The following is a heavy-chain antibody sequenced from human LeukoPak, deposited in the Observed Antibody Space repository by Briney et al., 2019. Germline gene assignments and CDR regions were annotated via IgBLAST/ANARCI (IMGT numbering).Heavy chain of an antibody. CDR3: ARVDGSGSYKGYFDY. D-gene: IGHD3-10*01. J-gene: IGHJ4*02. Sequence: GGSLRLSCAASGFTFSNAWMSWVRQAPGKGVEWVSVIYSGGSTYYADSVKGRFTISRDNSKNTLYLQMNSLRAEDTAVYYCARVDGSGSYKGYFDYWGQGTLVTVSS. CDR2: IYSGGST. CDR1: GFTFSNAW. V-gene: IGHV3-66*01.